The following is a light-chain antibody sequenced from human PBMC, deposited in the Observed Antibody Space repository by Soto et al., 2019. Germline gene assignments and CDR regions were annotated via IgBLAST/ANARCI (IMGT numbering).Light chain of an antibody. CDR1: NIGSKS. V-gene: IGLV3-21*04. CDR3: QVWDSSSDHVV. CDR2: YDS. Sequence: SELTQPPSVSVAPGKTARITCGGNNIGSKSVHWYQQKPGQAPVLVIYYDSDRPSGIPERFSGSNSGNTATLTISRVEAGDEADYYCQVWDSSSDHVVFGGGTKLTVL. J-gene: IGLJ2*01.